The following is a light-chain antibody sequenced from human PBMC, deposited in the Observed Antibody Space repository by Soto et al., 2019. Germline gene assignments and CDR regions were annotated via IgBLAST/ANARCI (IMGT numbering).Light chain of an antibody. V-gene: IGLV2-14*03. J-gene: IGLJ1*01. Sequence: HSALTQPASVSGSPGQSITISCTGTSSDVGGYNYVSWYQQHPGKAPKLMIYDVTNRPSGVSDRFSGSKSGYTASLTISGLQAEDEADYYCSSYTTSSTYVFGTGTKLTVL. CDR2: DVT. CDR3: SSYTTSSTYV. CDR1: SSDVGGYNY.